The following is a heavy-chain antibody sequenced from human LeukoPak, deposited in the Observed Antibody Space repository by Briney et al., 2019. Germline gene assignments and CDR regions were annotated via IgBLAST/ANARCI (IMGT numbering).Heavy chain of an antibody. Sequence: PSETLSLTCAVSGGSISSGGYSWSWIRQPPGKGLEWIGYIYHSGSTYYNPSPKSRVTISVDRSKNQFSLKLSSVTAADTAVYYCARGGDYYDSSGHWYFDLWGRGTLVTVSS. CDR2: IYHSGST. D-gene: IGHD3-22*01. CDR1: GGSISSGGYS. CDR3: ARGGDYYDSSGHWYFDL. V-gene: IGHV4-30-2*01. J-gene: IGHJ2*01.